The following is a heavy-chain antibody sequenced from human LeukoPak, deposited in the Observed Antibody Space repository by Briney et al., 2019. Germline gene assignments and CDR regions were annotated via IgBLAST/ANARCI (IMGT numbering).Heavy chain of an antibody. D-gene: IGHD6-13*01. Sequence: ASVKVSCKASGYTFTGYYMHWVRQAPGQGLEWMGWINPNSGGTNYAQKFQGRVTITTDESTSTAYMELSSLRSEDTAVYYCAAGIAADYYYYMDVWGKGTTVTVSS. CDR1: GYTFTGYY. CDR2: INPNSGGT. CDR3: AAGIAADYYYYMDV. J-gene: IGHJ6*03. V-gene: IGHV1-2*02.